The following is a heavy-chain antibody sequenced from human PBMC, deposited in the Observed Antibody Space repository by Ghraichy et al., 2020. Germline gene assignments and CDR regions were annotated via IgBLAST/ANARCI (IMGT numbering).Heavy chain of an antibody. Sequence: SETLSLTCSVSGGSIDARSNYWGWIRQPPRKGLEWIGTIYYSGSTYYNPSLKSRVTMSVDTSKNQFSLKLSSVTAADTAVYFCARRDYYGYFDCWGQGTLVTVSS. V-gene: IGHV4-39*01. J-gene: IGHJ4*02. D-gene: IGHD3-22*01. CDR1: GGSIDARSNY. CDR3: ARRDYYGYFDC. CDR2: IYYSGST.